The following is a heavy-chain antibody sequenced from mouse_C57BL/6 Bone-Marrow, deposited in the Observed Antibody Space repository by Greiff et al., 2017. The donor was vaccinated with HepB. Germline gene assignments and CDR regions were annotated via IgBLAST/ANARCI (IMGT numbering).Heavy chain of an antibody. D-gene: IGHD1-1*01. V-gene: IGHV5-6*01. Sequence: EVMLVESGGDLVKPGGSLKLSCAASGFTFSSYGMSWVRQTPDKRLEWVATISSGGSYTYYPDSVKGRFTISRDNAKNTLYLQMSSLKSEDTAMYYCARHHYYGSSNWYFDVWGTGTTVTVSS. CDR2: ISSGGSYT. J-gene: IGHJ1*03. CDR3: ARHHYYGSSNWYFDV. CDR1: GFTFSSYG.